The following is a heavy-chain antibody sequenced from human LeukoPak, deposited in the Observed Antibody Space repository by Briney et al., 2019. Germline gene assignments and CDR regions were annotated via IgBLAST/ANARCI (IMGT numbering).Heavy chain of an antibody. J-gene: IGHJ4*02. Sequence: GGSLRPSCAASGFTFDDYAMHWVRQAPGKGLEWVSGISWNSGSIGYADSVKGRFTISRDNAKNSLYLQMNSLRAEDMALYYCAKDRGDLFYYFDYWGQRTLVTVSS. CDR2: ISWNSGSI. CDR3: AKDRGDLFYYFDY. V-gene: IGHV3-9*03. CDR1: GFTFDDYA. D-gene: IGHD7-27*01.